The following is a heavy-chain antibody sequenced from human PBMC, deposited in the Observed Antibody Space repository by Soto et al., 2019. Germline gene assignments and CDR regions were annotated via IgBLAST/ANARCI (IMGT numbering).Heavy chain of an antibody. CDR1: GFTFSSYS. CDR3: ARGELGGPLYYYYYYMDV. V-gene: IGHV3-21*01. Sequence: PGGSLKLSCAPSGFTFSSYSRNWVRQAPGKWLEWVSSISSISSYIYYAVSVQGRFTISRDNAKNSLYLQMNSLRAEDTAVYYCARGELGGPLYYYYYYMDVWGKGTTVTVSS. J-gene: IGHJ6*03. D-gene: IGHD3-10*01. CDR2: ISSISSYI.